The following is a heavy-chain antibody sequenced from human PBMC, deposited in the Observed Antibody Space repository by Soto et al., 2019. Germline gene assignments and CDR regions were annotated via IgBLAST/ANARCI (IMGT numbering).Heavy chain of an antibody. CDR1: GFTFGTFT. Sequence: EVQLVESGGGLVKPGGSLRLSCAASGFTFGTFTMSWVRQAPGKGLEWVSSIGTTSTYIYYADSVRGRFTISRDNAKNSLYLQMNSLRAEDMAVYFCARVMCGDCSSYYYYSMDVWGQGTTVTVSS. CDR3: ARVMCGDCSSYYYYSMDV. J-gene: IGHJ6*02. CDR2: IGTTSTYI. V-gene: IGHV3-21*01. D-gene: IGHD2-21*02.